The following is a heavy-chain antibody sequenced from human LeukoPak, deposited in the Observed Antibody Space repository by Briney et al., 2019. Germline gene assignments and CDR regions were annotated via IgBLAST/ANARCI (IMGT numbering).Heavy chain of an antibody. CDR3: AREGLQQQLAFDY. V-gene: IGHV3-23*01. D-gene: IGHD6-13*01. CDR2: ISGGGDNT. CDR1: GFTFNSYA. Sequence: GGSLRLSCTASGFTFNSYAMNWVRQAPGKGLEWVSGISGGGDNTYYADSVKGRFTISRDNSDNTLYLQMNSLRAEDTAVYYCAREGLQQQLAFDYWGQGTLVTVSS. J-gene: IGHJ4*02.